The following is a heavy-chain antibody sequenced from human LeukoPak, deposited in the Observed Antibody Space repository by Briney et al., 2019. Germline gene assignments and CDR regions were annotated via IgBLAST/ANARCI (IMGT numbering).Heavy chain of an antibody. CDR1: GFTFSSYW. Sequence: PGGSLRLSCAASGFTFSSYWMSWVRQAPGKGLEWVANIKQDGSEKYYVDSVKGRFTISRDNAKNSLYLQMNSLRAVDTAVYYCARDVRSAAGTEYYFDYWGQGTLVTVSS. CDR2: IKQDGSEK. V-gene: IGHV3-7*04. D-gene: IGHD6-13*01. J-gene: IGHJ4*02. CDR3: ARDVRSAAGTEYYFDY.